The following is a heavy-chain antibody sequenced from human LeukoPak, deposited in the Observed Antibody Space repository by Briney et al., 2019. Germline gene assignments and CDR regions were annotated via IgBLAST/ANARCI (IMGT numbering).Heavy chain of an antibody. V-gene: IGHV3-30*04. Sequence: GGSLRLSCAASGFTFSSYAMHWVRQAPGKGLEWVAVISYDGSNKYYADSVKGRFTISRDNSKNTLYLQMNSLRAEDTAVYYCARYRDGYNNFDYWGQGTLVTVSS. CDR3: ARYRDGYNNFDY. D-gene: IGHD5-24*01. J-gene: IGHJ4*02. CDR1: GFTFSSYA. CDR2: ISYDGSNK.